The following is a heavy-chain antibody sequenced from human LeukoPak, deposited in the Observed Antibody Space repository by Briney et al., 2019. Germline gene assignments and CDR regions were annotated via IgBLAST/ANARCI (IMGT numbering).Heavy chain of an antibody. CDR2: ISSSSSTI. CDR3: ARDRSYLIHYGMDV. D-gene: IGHD1-26*01. Sequence: GGSLRLSCAASGFAFSSYSMNWVRQAPGKGLEWVSYISSSSSTIYYADSVKGRFTISRDNAKNSLYLQMNSLRAEDTAVYYCARDRSYLIHYGMDVWGQGTTVTVSS. V-gene: IGHV3-48*04. CDR1: GFAFSSYS. J-gene: IGHJ6*02.